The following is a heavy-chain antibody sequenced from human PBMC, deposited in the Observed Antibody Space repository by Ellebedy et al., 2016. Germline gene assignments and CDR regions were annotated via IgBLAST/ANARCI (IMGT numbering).Heavy chain of an antibody. V-gene: IGHV3-21*01. CDR3: ARERKYTGSYYVDY. J-gene: IGHJ4*02. D-gene: IGHD1-26*01. Sequence: GGSLRLXXVASGFTFSSYNMNWVRQAPGKGLEWVSSISSRAFNIHYADSVKGRFTISRDNAKNSLYLQLNSLRAEDTAVYYCARERKYTGSYYVDYWGQGTLVTVSS. CDR2: ISSRAFNI. CDR1: GFTFSSYN.